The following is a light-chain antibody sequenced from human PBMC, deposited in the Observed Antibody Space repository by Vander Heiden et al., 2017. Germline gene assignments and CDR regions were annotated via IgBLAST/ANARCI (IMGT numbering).Light chain of an antibody. J-gene: IGLJ2*01. CDR3: CSDGAIYNDV. Sequence: HSALARPHSVSRSPGQSVTISCTGTSSDVGGYNDVSWHQHHPGKATKLIIYDVSRRPAVVDNRFAGSKAGKTASLTSSGLQAEEEADYYCCSDGAIYNDVFGGGTKLTVL. CDR2: DVS. CDR1: SSDVGGYND. V-gene: IGLV2-11*01.